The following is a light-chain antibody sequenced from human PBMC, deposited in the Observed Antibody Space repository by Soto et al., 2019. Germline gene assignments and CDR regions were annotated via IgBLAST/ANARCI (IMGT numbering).Light chain of an antibody. CDR3: QQRSNWPPIT. Sequence: EIVLTQSPATLSLSPGERATLSCRASQSVSTYLNWYQHKPGQAPRLLIYDASNRATGIPARFSGSGSGTDFPLTISSLEPEDFAVYYCQQRSNWPPITFGQGTRLEIK. V-gene: IGKV3-11*01. CDR2: DAS. CDR1: QSVSTY. J-gene: IGKJ5*01.